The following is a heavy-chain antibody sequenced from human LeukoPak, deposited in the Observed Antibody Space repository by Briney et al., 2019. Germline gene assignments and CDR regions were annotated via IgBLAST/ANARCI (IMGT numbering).Heavy chain of an antibody. D-gene: IGHD3-10*01. CDR2: MSYSGST. Sequence: SETLSLICTVSGGSIRNFYWSWIRQPPGKGLEWIGYMSYSGSTDYNPSLKSRVTISIDTSKNQFSLKLNSVTAADTAVYYCARGSQTPDAGYWGPGTVVTVSS. J-gene: IGHJ4*02. CDR3: ARGSQTPDAGY. CDR1: GGSIRNFY. V-gene: IGHV4-59*01.